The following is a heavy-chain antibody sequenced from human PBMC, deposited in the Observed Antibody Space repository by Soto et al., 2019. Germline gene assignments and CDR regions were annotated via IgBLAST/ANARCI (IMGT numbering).Heavy chain of an antibody. CDR3: AKDTAGSGSYGFNWFDP. CDR2: ISGSGGST. J-gene: IGHJ5*02. D-gene: IGHD3-10*01. V-gene: IGHV3-23*01. Sequence: GWSLRLSGAAAGFTFIGDGMSWIRQAPGKGLEWVSAISGSGGSTYYADSVKGRFTISRDNSKNTLYLQMNSLRAEDTAVYYCAKDTAGSGSYGFNWFDPWGQGTLVTVSS. CDR1: GFTFIGDG.